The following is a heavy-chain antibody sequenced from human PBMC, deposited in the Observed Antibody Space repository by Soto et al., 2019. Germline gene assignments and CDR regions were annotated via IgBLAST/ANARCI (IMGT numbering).Heavy chain of an antibody. CDR3: ARDFIVVVVAATRYYYYGMDV. V-gene: IGHV1-3*01. D-gene: IGHD2-15*01. CDR1: GYTFTSYA. Sequence: GASVKVSCKASGYTFTSYAMHYVRQAPGQRLEWMGWINAGNGNTKYSQKFQGRVTITRDTSASTAYMELSSLRSEDTAVYYCARDFIVVVVAATRYYYYGMDVWGQGTTVTVSS. CDR2: INAGNGNT. J-gene: IGHJ6*02.